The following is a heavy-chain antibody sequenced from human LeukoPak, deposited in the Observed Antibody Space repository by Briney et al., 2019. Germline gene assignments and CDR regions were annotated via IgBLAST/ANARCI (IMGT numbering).Heavy chain of an antibody. CDR2: INHSGST. Sequence: SETLSLTCAIYGGSFSDYYWSWIRQPPGKGLEWIGEINHSGSTNYNPSLTSRVTMSVDTSKNQFSLKLGSVTAADTAVYYCARGPPRDFGTSGFYYNYWGQGTRVTVSS. J-gene: IGHJ4*02. CDR1: GGSFSDYY. V-gene: IGHV4-34*01. CDR3: ARGPPRDFGTSGFYYNY. D-gene: IGHD3-22*01.